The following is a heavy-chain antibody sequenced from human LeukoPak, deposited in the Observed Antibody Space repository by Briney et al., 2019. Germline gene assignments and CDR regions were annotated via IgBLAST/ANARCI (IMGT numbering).Heavy chain of an antibody. D-gene: IGHD3-22*01. Sequence: GGSLRLSCAASGFTFSSYAMHWVRQAPGKGLEWVAVISYDGSNKYYADSVKGRFTISRDNSKNTLYLQMNSLRAEDTALYYCAKDYDSTGHYSEDYWGQGTLVTVSS. J-gene: IGHJ4*02. CDR1: GFTFSSYA. CDR3: AKDYDSTGHYSEDY. V-gene: IGHV3-30*07. CDR2: ISYDGSNK.